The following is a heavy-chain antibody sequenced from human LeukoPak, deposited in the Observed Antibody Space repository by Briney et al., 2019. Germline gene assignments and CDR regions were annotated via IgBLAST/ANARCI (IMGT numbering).Heavy chain of an antibody. CDR2: IKQDGSEK. V-gene: IGHV3-7*03. J-gene: IGHJ4*02. Sequence: GGSLRLSCAASGFTFSSYWMSWVRQAPGKGLEWVANIKQDGSEKYYVDSVKGRFTISRDNSKNTVFLQMNSLRAEDTATYYCAKGAYDYIEIGYFDSWGQGTRVTVSS. CDR3: AKGAYDYIEIGYFDS. D-gene: IGHD5-12*01. CDR1: GFTFSSYW.